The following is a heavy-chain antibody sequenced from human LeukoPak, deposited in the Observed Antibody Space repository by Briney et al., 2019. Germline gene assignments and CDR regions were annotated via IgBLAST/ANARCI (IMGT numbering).Heavy chain of an antibody. CDR2: ISESSSHT. Sequence: GGSLTLSCEASGFTFSSYSMNWVRQAPGKGLEWVSYISESSSHTYNADSVKGRFTISRDNAKNSLYLQMNSLRVEDTGIYYCARDRAVKARIGGMDVWGQGTTVIVSS. J-gene: IGHJ6*02. V-gene: IGHV3-21*06. CDR1: GFTFSSYS. CDR3: ARDRAVKARIGGMDV. D-gene: IGHD4-4*01.